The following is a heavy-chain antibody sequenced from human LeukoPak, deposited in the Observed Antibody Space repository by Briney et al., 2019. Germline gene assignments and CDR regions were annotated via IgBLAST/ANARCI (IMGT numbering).Heavy chain of an antibody. Sequence: GESLKISCKGSGSRFTSYWIGWVRQMPGKGVEGMGIIYPGDSDTRYSPSFQGQVTISADKSISTAYLQWSSLKASDTAMYYCARHYTVTGGMAYWGQGTLVTVSS. V-gene: IGHV5-51*01. D-gene: IGHD4-17*01. CDR3: ARHYTVTGGMAY. CDR2: IYPGDSDT. J-gene: IGHJ4*02. CDR1: GSRFTSYW.